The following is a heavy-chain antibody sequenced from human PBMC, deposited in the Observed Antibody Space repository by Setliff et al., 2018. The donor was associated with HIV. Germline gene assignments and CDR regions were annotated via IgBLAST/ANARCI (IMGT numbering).Heavy chain of an antibody. CDR2: IYWRGLT. Sequence: SETLSLTCTVSSGSVSRSDYYWGWIRQNPGKGLEWIGSIYWRGLTFYNPSLKIRVTISVDTCKNQFSLKLRSVTAADTAVYYCARYSPRGYTLTGPYWGQGTLVTVSS. J-gene: IGHJ4*02. CDR1: SGSVSRSDYY. D-gene: IGHD6-25*01. CDR3: ARYSPRGYTLTGPY. V-gene: IGHV4-39*01.